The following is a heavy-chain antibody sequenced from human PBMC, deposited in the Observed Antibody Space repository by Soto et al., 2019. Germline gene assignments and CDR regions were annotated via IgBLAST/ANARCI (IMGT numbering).Heavy chain of an antibody. Sequence: GGSLRLSCAASVFTFSSYAMSWVRQAPGKGLEWVSAISGSGGSTYYADSVKGRFTISRDNSKNTVYLQMNSLRAEDTAVYYCAKVMGYSYDVPFDYWGQGTLVTVSS. CDR1: VFTFSSYA. V-gene: IGHV3-23*01. CDR3: AKVMGYSYDVPFDY. CDR2: ISGSGGST. D-gene: IGHD5-18*01. J-gene: IGHJ4*02.